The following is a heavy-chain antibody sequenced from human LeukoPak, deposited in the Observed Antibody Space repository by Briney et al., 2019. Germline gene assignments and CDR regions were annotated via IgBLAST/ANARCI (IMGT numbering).Heavy chain of an antibody. V-gene: IGHV3-23*01. CDR3: AKLGGQELHNYYVAV. CDR2: IIDSGESK. J-gene: IGHJ6*03. CDR1: GFTFSSYA. Sequence: VGSLRLSCAAPGFTFSSYAMCWGRQGPGKGLGWVSDIIDSGESKYYANFEKGRLKTSRENSNNTLYLQMNSLRAEDTAVYYCAKLGGQELHNYYVAVCGKGTTVAVSS. D-gene: IGHD3-16*01.